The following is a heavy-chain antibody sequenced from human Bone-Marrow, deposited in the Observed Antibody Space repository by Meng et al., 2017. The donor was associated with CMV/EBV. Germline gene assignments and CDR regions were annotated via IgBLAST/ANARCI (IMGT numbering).Heavy chain of an antibody. CDR3: AVRFHDSSGYYLDY. CDR2: IYYSGST. CDR1: GGSISSSSYY. D-gene: IGHD3-22*01. V-gene: IGHV4-39*01. Sequence: GGSISSSSYYWGWIRQPPGKGLEWIGSIYYSGSTYYNPSLKSRVTISVDTSKNQFSLKLSSVTAADTAVYYCAVRFHDSSGYYLDYWGQGTLVTVSS. J-gene: IGHJ4*02.